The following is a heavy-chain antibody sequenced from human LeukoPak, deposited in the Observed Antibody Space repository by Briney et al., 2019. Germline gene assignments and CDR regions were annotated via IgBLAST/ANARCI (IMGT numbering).Heavy chain of an antibody. CDR2: VHHSGNT. CDR1: GGSISTYF. CDR3: ARHLAATSLFGGSGWYFDL. D-gene: IGHD3-3*01. Sequence: PSETLSLTCTVSGGSISTYFWSWIRQPPGKGLEWIGYVHHSGNTNYNPPLRSRVTISEDTSENQMSLRLSSVTAADTAVYYCARHLAATSLFGGSGWYFDLWGRGTLVTVSS. V-gene: IGHV4-59*01. J-gene: IGHJ2*01.